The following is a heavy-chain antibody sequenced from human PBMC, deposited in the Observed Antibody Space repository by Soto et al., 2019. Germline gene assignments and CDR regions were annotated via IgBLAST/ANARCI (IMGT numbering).Heavy chain of an antibody. J-gene: IGHJ6*02. CDR1: GGSISSSSYY. CDR3: VRQGFGPLHGVVDV. Sequence: SDTLSLTCXVSGGSISSSSYYWGWIRQPPGKGLEWIGSIYYSGSTYYNPSLKSRVTISVDTSKNPVSLRLSSVTAADTAVYYCVRQGFGPLHGVVDVWGQGTTVTVSS. D-gene: IGHD3-10*01. V-gene: IGHV4-39*01. CDR2: IYYSGST.